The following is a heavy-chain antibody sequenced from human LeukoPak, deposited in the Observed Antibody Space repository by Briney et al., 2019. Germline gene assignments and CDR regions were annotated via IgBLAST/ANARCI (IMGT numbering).Heavy chain of an antibody. D-gene: IGHD6-19*01. Sequence: AGESLKISCKGSGYSFTSYWIGWVRQMPGKGLEWMGIIYPGDSDTRYSPSFQGQVTISADKSISTAYLQWSSLKASDTAMYYCARAGIAVAGTAGVFDYWGQGTLVTVSS. CDR2: IYPGDSDT. CDR1: GYSFTSYW. CDR3: ARAGIAVAGTAGVFDY. V-gene: IGHV5-51*01. J-gene: IGHJ4*02.